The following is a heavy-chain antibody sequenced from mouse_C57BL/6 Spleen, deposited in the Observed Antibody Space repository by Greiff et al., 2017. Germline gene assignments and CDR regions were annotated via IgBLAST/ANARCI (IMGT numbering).Heavy chain of an antibody. D-gene: IGHD3-2*02. Sequence: EVQLQQSVAELVRPGASVKLSCTASGFNIKNTYMHWVKQRPEQGLEWIGRIDPATGNTKYAPKFPGKATRTADTTSNTAYLQVRSLTSEDTAIYYCAVGQLRLRAFDYWGQGTTLTVSS. V-gene: IGHV14-3*01. J-gene: IGHJ2*01. CDR2: IDPATGNT. CDR1: GFNIKNTY. CDR3: AVGQLRLRAFDY.